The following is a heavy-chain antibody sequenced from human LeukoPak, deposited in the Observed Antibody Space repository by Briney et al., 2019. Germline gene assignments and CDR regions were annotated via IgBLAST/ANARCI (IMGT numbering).Heavy chain of an antibody. V-gene: IGHV4-61*01. Sequence: SETLSLTCSVSGASVSSASYWTWIRQPPGKGVEWIAHIYNGVNTNYNPSLKSRVTISVDTSKNQFSLRLNSVTAADTAVYYCARSRAFNSGAFDPWGQGSLVTVSS. CDR2: IYNGVNT. J-gene: IGHJ5*02. CDR1: GASVSSASY. CDR3: ARSRAFNSGAFDP. D-gene: IGHD1-26*01.